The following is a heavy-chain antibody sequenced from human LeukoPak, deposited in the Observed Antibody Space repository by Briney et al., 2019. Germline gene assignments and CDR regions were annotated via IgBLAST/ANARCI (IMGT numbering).Heavy chain of an antibody. V-gene: IGHV3-33*01. D-gene: IGHD6-13*01. Sequence: GRSLRLSCAASGFTFSSYGMHWVRQAPGKGLEWVAVIWYDGSNKYYADSVKGRFTISRDNPKNTLYLQMNSLRAEDTAVYYCARDLRDSSSWYPGYWGQGTLVTVSS. CDR2: IWYDGSNK. CDR3: ARDLRDSSSWYPGY. CDR1: GFTFSSYG. J-gene: IGHJ4*02.